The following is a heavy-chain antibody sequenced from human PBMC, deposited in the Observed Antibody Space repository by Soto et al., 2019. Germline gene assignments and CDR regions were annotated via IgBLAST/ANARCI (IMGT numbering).Heavy chain of an antibody. V-gene: IGHV1-46*01. CDR2: INPSGGST. D-gene: IGHD2-21*02. Sequence: ASVKVSCKASGYTVTSYYMHWVRQAPGQVLEWMGIINPSGGSTSYAQKFQGRVTMTRDTSTSTVYMELSSLRSEDTAVYYCAVPTASMYYFDYWGQGTLVTVSS. J-gene: IGHJ4*02. CDR1: GYTVTSYY. CDR3: AVPTASMYYFDY.